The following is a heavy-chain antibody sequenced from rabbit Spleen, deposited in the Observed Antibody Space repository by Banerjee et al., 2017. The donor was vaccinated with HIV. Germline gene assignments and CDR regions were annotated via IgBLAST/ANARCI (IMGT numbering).Heavy chain of an antibody. CDR3: ARDLDDVIGWNFGW. CDR1: GVSFSVSSY. J-gene: IGHJ4*01. Sequence: QSLEESGGDLVKPGASLTLTCIASGVSFSVSSYMCWVRQAPGKGLEWIACIFAGSSDYTYYPTWAKGRFTISKTSSTTVTLQMTSLTAADTATYFCARDLDDVIGWNFGWWGPGTLVTVS. D-gene: IGHD4-1*01. CDR2: IFAGSSDYT. V-gene: IGHV1S40*01.